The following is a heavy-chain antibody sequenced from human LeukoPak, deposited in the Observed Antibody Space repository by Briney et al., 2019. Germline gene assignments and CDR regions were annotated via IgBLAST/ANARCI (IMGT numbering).Heavy chain of an antibody. CDR3: VRAQRPQYPTVWDNWFDP. CDR2: ISSSGNKI. V-gene: IGHV3-48*03. J-gene: IGHJ5*02. Sequence: HSGGSLRLACAASGFSFSRYERKWVRQAPGKGLQWVSYISSSGNKIYYADSVKGRFTNSRDNAKNSLYLHMNSLRAEDTAVYYCVRAQRPQYPTVWDNWFDPWGQGTLVTVSS. CDR1: GFSFSRYE. D-gene: IGHD6-25*01.